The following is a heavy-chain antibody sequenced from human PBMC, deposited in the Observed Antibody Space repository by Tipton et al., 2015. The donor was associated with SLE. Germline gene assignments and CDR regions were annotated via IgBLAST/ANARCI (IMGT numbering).Heavy chain of an antibody. CDR1: GGSISSSSYY. D-gene: IGHD3-22*01. CDR2: IYYSGST. J-gene: IGHJ3*02. CDR3: ARGRDYYDSSGYYFTRHDAFGI. V-gene: IGHV4-61*05. Sequence: TLSLTCTVSGGSISSSSYYWSWIRQHPGKGLEWIGYIYYSGSTNYNPSLKSRATMSVDTSKNQFSLKLSSVTAAYTAVYYCARGRDYYDSSGYYFTRHDAFGIWGQGTMVTVSS.